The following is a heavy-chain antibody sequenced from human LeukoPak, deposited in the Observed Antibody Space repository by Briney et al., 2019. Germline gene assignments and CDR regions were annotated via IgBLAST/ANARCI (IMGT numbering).Heavy chain of an antibody. Sequence: ASVKVSCKASGYTFTSYDINWVRQATGQGLEWMGWMNPNSGNTNYAQKLQGRVTMTTDTSTSTAYMELRSLRSDDTAVYYCARDFVGYYYDSSGSRDAFDIWGQGTMVTVSS. V-gene: IGHV1-18*01. CDR2: MNPNSGNT. D-gene: IGHD3-22*01. CDR1: GYTFTSYD. J-gene: IGHJ3*02. CDR3: ARDFVGYYYDSSGSRDAFDI.